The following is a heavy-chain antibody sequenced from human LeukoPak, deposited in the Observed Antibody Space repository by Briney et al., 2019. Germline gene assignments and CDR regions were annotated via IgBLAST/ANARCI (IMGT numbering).Heavy chain of an antibody. Sequence: SVKVSCKASGGTFSSYAISWVRQAPGQGLEWMGGIIPIFGTANYAQKFQGRVTITADESTSTAYMELSSLRSEDTAVYYCARAGTYYYDSSGYSFFGYWGQGTLVTVSS. D-gene: IGHD3-22*01. CDR2: IIPIFGTA. V-gene: IGHV1-69*13. CDR1: GGTFSSYA. CDR3: ARAGTYYYDSSGYSFFGY. J-gene: IGHJ4*02.